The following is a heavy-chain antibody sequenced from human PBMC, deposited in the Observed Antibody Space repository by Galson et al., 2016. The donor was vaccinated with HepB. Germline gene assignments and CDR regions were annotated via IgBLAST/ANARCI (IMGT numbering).Heavy chain of an antibody. CDR1: GFTVRNYW. Sequence: SLRLSCADSGFTVRNYWVHWVRQTPGKGLVWVSRISSDGSSTAHADAVKGRFTISRANTKNLLYLQMNSLMEEDTAVYYCARGNYYGMDVWGHGATVTVSS. J-gene: IGHJ6*02. CDR3: ARGNYYGMDV. V-gene: IGHV3-74*01. CDR2: ISSDGSST.